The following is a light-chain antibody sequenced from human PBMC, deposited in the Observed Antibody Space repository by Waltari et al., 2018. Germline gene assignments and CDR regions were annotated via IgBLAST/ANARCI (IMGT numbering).Light chain of an antibody. V-gene: IGKV4-1*01. CDR1: QSVLYSSKNKYY. J-gene: IGKJ2*01. Sequence: DIVMTHSTDSLAVSPGERATINCKSSQSVLYSSKNKYYLAWYQQKPGQPPRPLIYCASTRESGVPDRFSGSGSGTDFTLTISSLQAEDVAVYYCQQYYSTLYTFGQGTKLEIK. CDR3: QQYYSTLYT. CDR2: CAS.